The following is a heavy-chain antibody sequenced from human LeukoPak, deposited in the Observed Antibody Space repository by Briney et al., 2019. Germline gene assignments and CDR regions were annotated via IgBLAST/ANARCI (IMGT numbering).Heavy chain of an antibody. CDR2: ISSTSSTI. D-gene: IGHD6-13*01. Sequence: GGSLRLSCAASGFTFSSYSMNWIRQAPGKGLEWVSYISSTSSTIYYADSVKGRFTISRDNANNSLYLQMNSLRDEDTAVYYCARHGQQHLSPFDYWGQGSLVTVSS. CDR3: ARHGQQHLSPFDY. V-gene: IGHV3-48*02. J-gene: IGHJ4*02. CDR1: GFTFSSYS.